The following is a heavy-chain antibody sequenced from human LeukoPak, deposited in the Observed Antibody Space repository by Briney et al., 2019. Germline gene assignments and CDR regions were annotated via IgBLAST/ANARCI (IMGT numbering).Heavy chain of an antibody. CDR3: AKDLLGSSGWSYYFDY. D-gene: IGHD6-19*01. CDR2: ISYDGSNK. J-gene: IGHJ4*02. CDR1: GFTFSSYG. Sequence: PGRSLRLSCAASGFTFSSYGMHWVRQAPGKGLEWVAVISYDGSNKYYADSVKGRFTISRDNSKNTLYLQMNSLRAEDTAVYYCAKDLLGSSGWSYYFDYWGQGTLVTVSS. V-gene: IGHV3-30*18.